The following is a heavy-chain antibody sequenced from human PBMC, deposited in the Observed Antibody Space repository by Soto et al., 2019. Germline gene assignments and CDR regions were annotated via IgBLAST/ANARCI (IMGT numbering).Heavy chain of an antibody. Sequence: QVQLVQSGAEVKKPGASVKVSCKASGYTFTSYDINWVRQATGQGLEWMGWMNPNSGNTGYAQKFQGRVTMTRNTAISTAYMELSSLRSEDTAVYYCARGVAKPDYYYYYYMDVWGKGTTVTVSS. CDR1: GYTFTSYD. CDR3: ARGVAKPDYYYYYYMDV. V-gene: IGHV1-8*01. CDR2: MNPNSGNT. J-gene: IGHJ6*03.